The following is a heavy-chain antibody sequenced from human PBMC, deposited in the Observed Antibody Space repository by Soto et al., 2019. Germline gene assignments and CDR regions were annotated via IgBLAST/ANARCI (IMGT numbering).Heavy chain of an antibody. CDR2: INPSGGST. CDR1: GYTFTSYY. Sequence: ASVKVSCKASGYTFTSYYMHWVRQAPGQGLEWMGIINPSGGSTSYAQKFQGRVTMTRDTSTSTVYMELSSLRSEDTAVYYCARSRAAAGKDYYYYGMDVWGQGTTVTVSS. CDR3: ARSRAAAGKDYYYYGMDV. J-gene: IGHJ6*02. V-gene: IGHV1-46*01. D-gene: IGHD6-13*01.